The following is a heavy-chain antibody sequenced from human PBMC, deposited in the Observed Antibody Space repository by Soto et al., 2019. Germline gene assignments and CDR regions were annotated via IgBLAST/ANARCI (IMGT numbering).Heavy chain of an antibody. CDR1: GFTFSSYC. CDR3: AKDLRAIAAAGFFDY. Sequence: GGSLRLSCAASGFTFSSYCMHWVRQAPGKGLEWVAVISYDGSNKYYADSVKGRFTISRDNSKNTLYLQMNSLRAEDTVLYYCAKDLRAIAAAGFFDYWGQGTLVTVSS. V-gene: IGHV3-30*18. D-gene: IGHD6-13*01. J-gene: IGHJ4*02. CDR2: ISYDGSNK.